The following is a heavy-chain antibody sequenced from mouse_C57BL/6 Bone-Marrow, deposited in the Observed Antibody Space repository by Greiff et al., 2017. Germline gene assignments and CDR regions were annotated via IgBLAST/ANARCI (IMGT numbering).Heavy chain of an antibody. CDR3: ARDLGRGYFDY. Sequence: EVQLMESGGGLVQSGRSLRLSCATSGFTFSDFYMEWVRQAPGKGLEWIAASRNKANDYTTEYSASVKGRFIVSRDTSQSILYLQMNALRAEDTAIYYCARDLGRGYFDYWGQGTTLTVSS. D-gene: IGHD4-1*01. J-gene: IGHJ2*01. CDR1: GFTFSDFY. V-gene: IGHV7-1*01. CDR2: SRNKANDYTT.